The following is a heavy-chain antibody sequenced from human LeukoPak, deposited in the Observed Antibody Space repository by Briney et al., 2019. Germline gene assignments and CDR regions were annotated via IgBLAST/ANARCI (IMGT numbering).Heavy chain of an antibody. D-gene: IGHD2-2*01. CDR3: ARVVLGYCSSTSCYHTDV. J-gene: IGHJ6*03. CDR1: GGTFSSYA. V-gene: IGHV1-69*05. CDR2: TIPIFGTA. Sequence: SVKVSCKASGGTFSSYAISWVRQAPGQGLEWMGGTIPIFGTANYAQKFQGRVTITTDESTSTAYMELSSLRSEDTAVYYCARVVLGYCSSTSCYHTDVWGKGTTVTVSS.